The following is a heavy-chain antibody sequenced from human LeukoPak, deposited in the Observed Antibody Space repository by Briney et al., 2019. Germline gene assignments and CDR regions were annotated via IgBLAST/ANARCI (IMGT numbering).Heavy chain of an antibody. CDR3: AKGNWYKLEVFDY. CDR2: ISDSGGST. Sequence: GESLKISCAASGFTFSSYAMSWVRQAPGKGLEWVSTISDSGGSTYYSDSVKGRFTISRGNSKNTLYLQMNSLRAEDTAVYYCAKGNWYKLEVFDYWGQGTLVTVSS. D-gene: IGHD1/OR15-1a*01. V-gene: IGHV3-23*01. CDR1: GFTFSSYA. J-gene: IGHJ4*02.